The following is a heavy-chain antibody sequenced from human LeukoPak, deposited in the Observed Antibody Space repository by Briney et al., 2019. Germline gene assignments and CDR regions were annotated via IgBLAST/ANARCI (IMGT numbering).Heavy chain of an antibody. D-gene: IGHD2-21*02. CDR2: IYTSGST. CDR3: ARVKWFVVVTASTYDAFDI. J-gene: IGHJ3*02. V-gene: IGHV4-4*07. CDR1: GGSISSYY. Sequence: SETLSLTCTVSGGSISSYYWSWIRQPAGKGLEWIGRIYTSGSTNYNPSLKSRVTMSVDTSKNQFSLKLSSVTAADTAVYYCARVKWFVVVTASTYDAFDIWGQGTMVTVSS.